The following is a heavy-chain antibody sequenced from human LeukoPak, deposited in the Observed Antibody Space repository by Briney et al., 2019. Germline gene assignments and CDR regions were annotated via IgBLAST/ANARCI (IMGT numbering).Heavy chain of an antibody. D-gene: IGHD7-27*01. CDR2: IISTGTI. J-gene: IGHJ6*03. CDR1: GASISGYY. Sequence: SETLSLTCTVSGASISGYYWSWIRQPPGKRLEWIGYIISTGTINYNPSLKSRVTISIDTSKNQFSLKLSSVTAADTAVYYCARGDWGSPDYYYMDVWGKGTTVTISS. CDR3: ARGDWGSPDYYYMDV. V-gene: IGHV4-59*12.